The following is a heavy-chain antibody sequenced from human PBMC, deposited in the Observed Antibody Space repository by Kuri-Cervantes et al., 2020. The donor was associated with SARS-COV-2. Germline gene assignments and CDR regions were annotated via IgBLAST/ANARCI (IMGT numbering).Heavy chain of an antibody. V-gene: IGHV4-61*01. CDR2: NYYSGST. CDR1: GFSVSSDSYY. Sequence: SETLSLTCSVSGFSVSSDSYYWSWIRQPPGKGLEWIGYNYYSGSTNYNPSLKSRVTMSLDTSKNQFSQKLSSVTAADTAAYYCARGKFEYISSHYYYYFYAMDVWGLGTTVTVSS. D-gene: IGHD6-6*01. CDR3: ARGKFEYISSHYYYYFYAMDV. J-gene: IGHJ6*02.